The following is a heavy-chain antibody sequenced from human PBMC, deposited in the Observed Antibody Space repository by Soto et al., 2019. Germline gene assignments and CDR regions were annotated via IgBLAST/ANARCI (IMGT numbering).Heavy chain of an antibody. D-gene: IGHD4-4*01. CDR3: ARGVDSLTTVTYYFDY. CDR1: GGSFSGYY. J-gene: IGHJ4*02. CDR2: INHSGST. V-gene: IGHV4-34*01. Sequence: PSETLSLTCAVYGGSFSGYYWSWIRQPPGKGLEWIGEINHSGSTNYNPSLKSRVTISVDTSKNQFSLKLSSVTAADTAVYYCARGVDSLTTVTYYFDYWGQGTLVTVSS.